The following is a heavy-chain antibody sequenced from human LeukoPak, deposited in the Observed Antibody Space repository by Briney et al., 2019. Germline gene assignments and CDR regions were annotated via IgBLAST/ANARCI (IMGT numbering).Heavy chain of an antibody. CDR1: GFTFSNYN. D-gene: IGHD6-13*01. CDR3: ARALLGAAGGYDY. V-gene: IGHV3-21*01. J-gene: IGHJ4*02. Sequence: PGGSLRLSCAASGFTFSNYNMNWVRRAPGKGLEWVSSIIGGGTYIYYADSLKGRFTASRDNAKKTVYLQMNSLRAEDTAVYYCARALLGAAGGYDYWGQGTLVSVSS. CDR2: IIGGGTYI.